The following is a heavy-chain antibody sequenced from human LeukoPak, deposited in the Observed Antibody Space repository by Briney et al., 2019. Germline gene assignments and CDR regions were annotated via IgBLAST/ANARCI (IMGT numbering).Heavy chain of an antibody. CDR3: ARGWRYYDSSGYYRP. CDR2: INHSGST. V-gene: IGHV4-34*01. CDR1: GGSFSGYY. D-gene: IGHD3-22*01. Sequence: SETLSLTCAVYGGSFSGYYWSWIRQPLGKGLEWIGEINHSGSTNYNPSLKSRVTISVDTSKNQFSLKLSSVTAADTAVYYCARGWRYYDSSGYYRPWGQGTLVTVSS. J-gene: IGHJ5*02.